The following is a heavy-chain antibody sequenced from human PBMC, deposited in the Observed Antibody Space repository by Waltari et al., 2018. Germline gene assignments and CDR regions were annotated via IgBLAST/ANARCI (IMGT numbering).Heavy chain of an antibody. D-gene: IGHD3-10*01. Sequence: QVQLQQWGAGLLKPSETLSLTCAVYGGSFSGYYWSWIRQPPGKGLEWIGEINHSGSTNSNPSLKSRGTISVDTSKNQFALKLSSGTAADTAVYYCARGKRITMVRGVTPRAYYYYGMDVWGQGTTVTVSS. CDR2: INHSGST. V-gene: IGHV4-34*01. CDR1: GGSFSGYY. CDR3: ARGKRITMVRGVTPRAYYYYGMDV. J-gene: IGHJ6*02.